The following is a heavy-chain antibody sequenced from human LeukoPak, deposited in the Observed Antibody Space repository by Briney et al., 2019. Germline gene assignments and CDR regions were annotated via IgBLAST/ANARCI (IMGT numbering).Heavy chain of an antibody. Sequence: ASVKVSCKASGGTFSSYAISWVRQAPGQGLEWMGGIIPIFGTANYAQKFQGRVTMTTDTSTSTVYMELRSLRSDDTAVYYCARDILSGYCSGGSCWDFDYWGQGTLVTVSS. J-gene: IGHJ4*02. CDR3: ARDILSGYCSGGSCWDFDY. CDR2: IIPIFGTA. CDR1: GGTFSSYA. V-gene: IGHV1-69*05. D-gene: IGHD2-15*01.